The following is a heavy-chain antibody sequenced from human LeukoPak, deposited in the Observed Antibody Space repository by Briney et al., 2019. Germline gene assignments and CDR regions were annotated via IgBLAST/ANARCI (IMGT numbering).Heavy chain of an antibody. CDR1: GYSFSNYW. V-gene: IGHV5-51*01. J-gene: IGHJ4*02. D-gene: IGHD6-19*01. Sequence: GESLKISCKGSGYSFSNYWIGWVRQMPGKGLEWMGIIYPGDSDTRYSPSFQGLVTISADKSITTAYLQWSSLEASDTAMYYCARTNRFTVAGTPNYDYWGQGTLVTVSS. CDR2: IYPGDSDT. CDR3: ARTNRFTVAGTPNYDY.